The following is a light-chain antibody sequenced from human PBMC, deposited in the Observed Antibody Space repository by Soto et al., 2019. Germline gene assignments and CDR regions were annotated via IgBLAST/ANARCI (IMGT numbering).Light chain of an antibody. Sequence: SYELTQPPSVSVSPGQTARITCSGDALPKQYAYWYQQKPGQAPVLGIYKDSERPSGIPERFSGSSSGTTVTLTISGVQAEDEADYYCQSADSSGNWVFGGGTKLTVL. CDR1: ALPKQY. CDR3: QSADSSGNWV. J-gene: IGLJ3*02. V-gene: IGLV3-25*03. CDR2: KDS.